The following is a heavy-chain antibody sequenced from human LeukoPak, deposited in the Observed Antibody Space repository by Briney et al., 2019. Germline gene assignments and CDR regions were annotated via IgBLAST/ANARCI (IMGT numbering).Heavy chain of an antibody. CDR2: IYHSGST. CDR1: GGSISSSNW. V-gene: IGHV4-4*02. J-gene: IGHJ5*02. CDR3: ARDYGYCSGGSCYSS. D-gene: IGHD2-15*01. Sequence: SETPSLTCAVSGGSISSSNWWSWVRQPPGKGLEWIGEIYHSGSTNYNPSLKSRVTISVDKSKNQFSLKLSSVTAADTAVYYCARDYGYCSGGSCYSSWGQGTLVTVSS.